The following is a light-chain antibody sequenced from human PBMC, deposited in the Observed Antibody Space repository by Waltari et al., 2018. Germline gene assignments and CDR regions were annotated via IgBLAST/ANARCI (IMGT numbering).Light chain of an antibody. CDR3: QQRRNWHLT. CDR1: ERVSKF. Sequence: VLLTQSPATLSLSPGQTAPISCRASERVSKFLAWYQQKPGQRPRLLMYDVSTRAPGIPARFSGSGFGTDFTLTISSLEPDDFAVYYCQQRRNWHLTFGGGTRVE. J-gene: IGKJ4*01. V-gene: IGKV3-11*01. CDR2: DVS.